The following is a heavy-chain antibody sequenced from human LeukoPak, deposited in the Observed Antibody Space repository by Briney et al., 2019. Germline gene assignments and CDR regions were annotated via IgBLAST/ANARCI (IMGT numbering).Heavy chain of an antibody. CDR3: ARGRDSRGYQFMGFDS. CDR2: IYHSGST. V-gene: IGHV4-30-2*01. CDR1: GGSISSGGYY. J-gene: IGHJ4*02. D-gene: IGHD3-22*01. Sequence: SETLSLTCTVSGGSISSGGYYWSWIRQPPGKGLEWIGYIYHSGSTYYNPSLKSRVTISIDRSKNQFSLKLSSVTAADTAVYYCARGRDSRGYQFMGFDSWGQGTLVTVSS.